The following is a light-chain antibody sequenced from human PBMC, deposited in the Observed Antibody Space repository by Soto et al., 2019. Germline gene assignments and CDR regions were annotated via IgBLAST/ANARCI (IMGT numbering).Light chain of an antibody. CDR2: SSN. CDR3: AAWDDSRRNYV. Sequence: QSVLTRPPSASGTPGQRVTISCSGSFSNIGSDTVNWYQQLPGTAPTLLIYSSNQRPSWVPDRFSCSKSGTSASLAISGLQYEEEADYYCAAWDDSRRNYVFGTGTKVTVL. V-gene: IGLV1-44*01. J-gene: IGLJ1*01. CDR1: FSNIGSDT.